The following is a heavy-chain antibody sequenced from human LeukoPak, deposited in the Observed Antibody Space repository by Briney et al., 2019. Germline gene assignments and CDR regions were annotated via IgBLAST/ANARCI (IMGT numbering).Heavy chain of an antibody. Sequence: PSETPSLTCTVSGGSISSYYWSWIRQPPGKGLEWIAYIYYSGSTNYNPSLKSRVTISVDTSKNQFSLKLSSVTAADTAVYYCARQAPQRYGRGYYYYYMDVWGKGTTVTISS. CDR3: ARQAPQRYGRGYYYYYMDV. D-gene: IGHD3-9*01. CDR1: GGSISSYY. J-gene: IGHJ6*03. V-gene: IGHV4-59*08. CDR2: IYYSGST.